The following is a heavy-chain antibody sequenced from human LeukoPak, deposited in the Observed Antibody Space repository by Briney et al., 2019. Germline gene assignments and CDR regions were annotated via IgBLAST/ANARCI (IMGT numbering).Heavy chain of an antibody. J-gene: IGHJ3*02. D-gene: IGHD3-3*01. CDR3: ARDGRFSYCAFDI. CDR2: IKQDGSEK. CDR1: GFTFSDYW. Sequence: GGSLRLSCVASGFTFSDYWMTWVRQAPGKGLECVANIKQDGSEKFYVDSVKGRFTISRDNAKNSLYPQMNSLRAEDTAVYYCARDGRFSYCAFDIWGQGTMVTVSS. V-gene: IGHV3-7*01.